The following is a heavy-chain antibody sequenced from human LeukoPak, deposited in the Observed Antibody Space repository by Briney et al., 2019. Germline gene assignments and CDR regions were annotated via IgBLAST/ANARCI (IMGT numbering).Heavy chain of an antibody. D-gene: IGHD3-22*01. J-gene: IGHJ4*02. V-gene: IGHV3-23*01. CDR3: AKDIRAVAAIPSVVVVIGGFDY. CDR2: ISNSDYST. CDR1: GFTFSSYA. Sequence: GGSLRLSCAASGFTFSSYAMSWVRQAPGKGLEWVSTISNSDYSTYYADSVKGRFTISRDNAKNSLYLQMNSLRAEDTALYYCAKDIRAVAAIPSVVVVIGGFDYWGQGTLVTVSS.